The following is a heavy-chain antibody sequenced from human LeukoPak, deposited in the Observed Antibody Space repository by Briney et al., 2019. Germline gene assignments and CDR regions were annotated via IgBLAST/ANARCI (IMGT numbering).Heavy chain of an antibody. CDR1: GGSFSGYY. Sequence: PSETLSLTCAVYGGSFSGYYWSWIRQPPGKGLEWIGEINHSGSTNYNPSLKSRVTISVDTSKNQFSLKLSSVTAADTAVYYCARQVLSIAAAGRIDYWGQGTLVTVSS. CDR2: INHSGST. J-gene: IGHJ4*02. V-gene: IGHV4-34*01. CDR3: ARQVLSIAAAGRIDY. D-gene: IGHD6-13*01.